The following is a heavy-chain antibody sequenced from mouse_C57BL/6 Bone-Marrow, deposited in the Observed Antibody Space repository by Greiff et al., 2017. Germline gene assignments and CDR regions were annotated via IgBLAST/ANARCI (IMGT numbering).Heavy chain of an antibody. CDR2: IRSKSNNYAT. V-gene: IGHV10-1*01. Sequence: EVQLMESGGGLVQPKGSLKLSCAASGFSFNTYAMNWVRQAPGKGLEWVARIRSKSNNYATYYADSVKDRFTISRDDSESMLYLQMNNLKTEDTAMYYCVAFYWYFDVWGTGTTVTVSS. CDR3: VAFYWYFDV. J-gene: IGHJ1*03. CDR1: GFSFNTYA.